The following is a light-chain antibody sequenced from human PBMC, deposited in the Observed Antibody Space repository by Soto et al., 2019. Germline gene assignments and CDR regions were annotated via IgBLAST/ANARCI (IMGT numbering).Light chain of an antibody. CDR3: SSYTSTNTQV. Sequence: QSVLTQPASVSGSPGQSITISCTGTSSDVGGYNYVSWYQHHPGKAPKLVIYGVSNRPSGVSYRFSGSKSGNTASLTISGLQAEDEADYYCSSYTSTNTQVFGTGTRSPS. CDR2: GVS. J-gene: IGLJ1*01. V-gene: IGLV2-14*01. CDR1: SSDVGGYNY.